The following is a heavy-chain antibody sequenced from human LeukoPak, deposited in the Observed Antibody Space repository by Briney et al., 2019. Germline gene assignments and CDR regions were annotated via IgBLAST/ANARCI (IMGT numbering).Heavy chain of an antibody. CDR2: ISDSSDYT. CDR3: ARGLDYGDPAY. CDR1: GFTFTDYY. J-gene: IGHJ4*02. Sequence: PGGSLRLSWVASGFTFTDYYMSLIRQGPGKGLEVVSFISDSSDYTNYADSVKGRFTISRDNAKISLYLQMNSLRDEDTAVYYCARGLDYGDPAYWGQGTLVTVSS. V-gene: IGHV3-11*06. D-gene: IGHD4-17*01.